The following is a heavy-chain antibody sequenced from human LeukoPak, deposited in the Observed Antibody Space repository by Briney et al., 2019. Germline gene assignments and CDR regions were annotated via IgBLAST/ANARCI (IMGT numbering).Heavy chain of an antibody. CDR1: GFTVSSNC. CDR3: ARDSPRTGGGGSHFDY. Sequence: GGSLRLSCAASGFTVSSNCVNWVRQAPGKGLKWVSVICSGGSTNYADSVKGRFTISRDNPKNTLYLQMNSLRAEDTAVYYCARDSPRTGGGGSHFDYWGQGTLVTVSS. CDR2: ICSGGST. D-gene: IGHD1-1*01. V-gene: IGHV3-66*01. J-gene: IGHJ4*02.